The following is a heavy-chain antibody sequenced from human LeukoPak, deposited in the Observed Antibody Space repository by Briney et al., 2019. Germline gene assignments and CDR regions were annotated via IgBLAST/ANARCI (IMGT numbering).Heavy chain of an antibody. J-gene: IGHJ4*02. CDR3: ARDQEQWLGLSDY. Sequence: TGGSLRLSCAASGFTFSSYGMHWVRQAPGKGLEWVAVIWYDGSNKYYADSVKGRFTISRDNSKNTLYLQMNSLRAEDTAVYYCARDQEQWLGLSDYWGQGTLVTVSS. D-gene: IGHD6-19*01. CDR2: IWYDGSNK. CDR1: GFTFSSYG. V-gene: IGHV3-33*08.